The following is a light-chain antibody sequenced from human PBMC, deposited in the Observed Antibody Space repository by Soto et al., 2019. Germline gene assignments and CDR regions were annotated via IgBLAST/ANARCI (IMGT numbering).Light chain of an antibody. J-gene: IGKJ1*01. V-gene: IGKV3-15*01. CDR1: QSISTY. CDR2: GAS. Sequence: VLTQSPATLSLSPGERATLSCRASQSISTYLAWYQQKPGQAPRLLIYGASTRATGIPARFSGSGSGTEFTLTINSLQSEDFAVYYCQQYNNWPRTFGQGTKVDIK. CDR3: QQYNNWPRT.